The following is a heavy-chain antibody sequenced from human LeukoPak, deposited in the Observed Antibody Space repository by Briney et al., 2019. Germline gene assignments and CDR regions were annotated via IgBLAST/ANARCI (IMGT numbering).Heavy chain of an antibody. Sequence: EASVKVSCKASGYTFTGYYMHWVRQAPGQGLEWMGWINPNSGGTNYAQKFQGRVTMTRDTSISTAYMELSRLRSDGTAVYYCAREGIAAAGTNGAFDDYYYYGMDVWGQGTTVTVSS. CDR1: GYTFTGYY. V-gene: IGHV1-2*02. J-gene: IGHJ6*02. CDR2: INPNSGGT. D-gene: IGHD6-13*01. CDR3: AREGIAAAGTNGAFDDYYYYGMDV.